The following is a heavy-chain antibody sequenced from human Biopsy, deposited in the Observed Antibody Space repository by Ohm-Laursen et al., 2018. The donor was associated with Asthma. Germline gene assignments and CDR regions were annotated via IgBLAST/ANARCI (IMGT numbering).Heavy chain of an antibody. CDR2: ITGSGGFT. CDR3: AKYSVFYYRGGNDY. V-gene: IGHV3-23*01. CDR1: GFSFSNFA. D-gene: IGHD1-26*01. J-gene: IGHJ4*02. Sequence: SLRLSCAASGFSFSNFAIHWVRQAPGKGLEWVSSITGSGGFTYYADSVKGQFTISRDNAKNTVYLQMNSLRAEDSAIYYCAKYSVFYYRGGNDYWGQGIVVTVSS.